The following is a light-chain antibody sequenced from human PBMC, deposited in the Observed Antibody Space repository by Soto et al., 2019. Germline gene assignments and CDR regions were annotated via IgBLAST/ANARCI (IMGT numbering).Light chain of an antibody. CDR2: VAS. CDR3: QQYNRWPLT. J-gene: IGKJ4*01. CDR1: QSVNSN. Sequence: EIVMTQSPATLSVSPGERATLSCRANQSVNSNLAWYQQKPGQAPRLLIYVASTRATGIPARFSGSGSGTEFTLTISSLQSEDFAVYYCQQYNRWPLTFGGGTKVEIK. V-gene: IGKV3-15*01.